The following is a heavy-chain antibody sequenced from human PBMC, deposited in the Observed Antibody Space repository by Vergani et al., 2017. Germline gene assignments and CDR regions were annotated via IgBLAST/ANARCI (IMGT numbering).Heavy chain of an antibody. CDR1: GITFWKFG. Sequence: EVQLLESGGGLAQPGGSLRLSCEASGITFWKFGMHWVRQGPGKGLEWVSGISWNSGAVDYADSVRGRFTISRDNAKNSLYLQMNSLRAEDTAVYFCAREPLRTYDSSGYYFHDAFDIWGQGTMVTVSS. CDR3: AREPLRTYDSSGYYFHDAFDI. V-gene: IGHV3-9*01. D-gene: IGHD3-22*01. CDR2: ISWNSGAV. J-gene: IGHJ3*02.